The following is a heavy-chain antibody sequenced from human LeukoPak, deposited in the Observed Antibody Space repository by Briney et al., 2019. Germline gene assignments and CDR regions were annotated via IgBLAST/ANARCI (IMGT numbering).Heavy chain of an antibody. CDR3: ARVNWNAQGAFDI. V-gene: IGHV3-7*01. Sequence: GGSLRLSCAASGFTFSSYWMSWVRQAPGKGLEWVANIKKDGSEKYYVDSVKGRFTISRDNAKNSLYLQMNSLRAEDTAVYYCARVNWNAQGAFDIWGQGTMVTVSS. CDR2: IKKDGSEK. J-gene: IGHJ3*02. CDR1: GFTFSSYW. D-gene: IGHD1-20*01.